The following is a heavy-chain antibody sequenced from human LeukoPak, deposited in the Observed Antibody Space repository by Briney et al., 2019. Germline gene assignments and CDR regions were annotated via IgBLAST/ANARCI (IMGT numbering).Heavy chain of an antibody. CDR3: ARDGKGFWSGYYLN. CDR1: GYSISSGYY. CDR2: IYHSGST. V-gene: IGHV4-38-2*02. J-gene: IGHJ4*02. Sequence: SETLSLTCTVSGYSISSGYYWGWIRQPPGKGLEWIGSIYHSGSTYYNPSLKSRVTISVDTSNNQFSLKRSPVTAADTAVYYCARDGKGFWSGYYLNWGQGTLVTVSS. D-gene: IGHD3-3*01.